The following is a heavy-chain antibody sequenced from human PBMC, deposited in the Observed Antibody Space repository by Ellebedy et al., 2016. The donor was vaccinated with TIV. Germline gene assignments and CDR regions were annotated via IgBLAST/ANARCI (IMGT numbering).Heavy chain of an antibody. Sequence: SVKVSCXASGRPFTTLVINWVRQAPGQGLEWMGGIIPPFGASRYAQNFQGRVTITADESTDTAFLKLSRLTSEDSAFYYCAKACSAGNLDAFDVWGQGTMVTVSS. J-gene: IGHJ3*01. V-gene: IGHV1-69*13. CDR3: AKACSAGNLDAFDV. CDR1: GRPFTTLV. D-gene: IGHD6-13*01. CDR2: IIPPFGAS.